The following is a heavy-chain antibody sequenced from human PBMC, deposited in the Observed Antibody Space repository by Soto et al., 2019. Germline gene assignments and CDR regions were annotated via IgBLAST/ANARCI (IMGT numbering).Heavy chain of an antibody. J-gene: IGHJ5*02. CDR1: GGSFSGYY. D-gene: IGHD6-25*01. CDR3: ARARAASRSWFDP. Sequence: QVQLQQWGAGLLKPSETLSLTCAVYGGSFSGYYWSWIRQPPGKGLEWIGEINHSGSTNYNPSLKSRVTISVDTSKNQFSLKLSSVTAADTAVYYCARARAASRSWFDPWGQGTLVTVSS. V-gene: IGHV4-34*01. CDR2: INHSGST.